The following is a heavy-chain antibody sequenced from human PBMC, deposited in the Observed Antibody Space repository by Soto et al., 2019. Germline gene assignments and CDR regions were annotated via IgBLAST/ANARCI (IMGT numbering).Heavy chain of an antibody. Sequence: SVKVSCKASGGTFSSYAISWVRQAPGQGLEWMGGINPISGRANYAQKFQGRVTMTGDTSMSTAYMELSRLRSDDTAVYYCARGRSNNEYYYYYYYMDVWGKGTTVTVSS. J-gene: IGHJ6*03. V-gene: IGHV1-69*10. D-gene: IGHD6-13*01. CDR2: INPISGRA. CDR1: GGTFSSYA. CDR3: ARGRSNNEYYYYYYYMDV.